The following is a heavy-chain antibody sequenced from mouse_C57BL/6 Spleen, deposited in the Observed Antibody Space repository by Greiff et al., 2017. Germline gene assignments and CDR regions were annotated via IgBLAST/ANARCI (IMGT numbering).Heavy chain of an antibody. Sequence: VQLQQSGPELVKPGASVTISCKASGYSFTGYFMHWVKQSHGKSLEWIGRINPDNGDTFYNQKFKGKATLTVDKSSSTAHMELRSLTSEDFAVYYCARGNYGSLYYAMDYWGQGTSVTVSS. CDR2: INPDNGDT. J-gene: IGHJ4*01. V-gene: IGHV1-37*01. CDR1: GYSFTGYF. CDR3: ARGNYGSLYYAMDY. D-gene: IGHD1-1*01.